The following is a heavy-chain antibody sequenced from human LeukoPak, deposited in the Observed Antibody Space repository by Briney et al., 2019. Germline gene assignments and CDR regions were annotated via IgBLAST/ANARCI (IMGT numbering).Heavy chain of an antibody. CDR1: GFTFSSYW. CDR2: IKQDGSEK. CDR3: ARDLRSGYDFWSGYYYYFDY. J-gene: IGHJ4*02. D-gene: IGHD3-3*01. Sequence: GGSLRLSCAASGFTFSSYWVSWVRQAPGKGLEWVANIKQDGSEKYYVDSVKGRFTISRDNAKNSLYLQMNSLRAEDTAVYYCARDLRSGYDFWSGYYYYFDYWGQGTLVTVSS. V-gene: IGHV3-7*01.